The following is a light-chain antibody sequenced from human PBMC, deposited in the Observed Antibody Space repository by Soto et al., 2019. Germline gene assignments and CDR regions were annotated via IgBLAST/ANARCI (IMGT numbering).Light chain of an antibody. CDR3: QQYRDSYT. V-gene: IGKV3-20*01. CDR2: GAS. CDR1: QSISSTH. J-gene: IGKJ2*01. Sequence: IVLTQSPGTLSLSPGERATLTCRASQSISSTHLAWYQQKLDQAPRLLIYGASNRATGIPDRFSGSGSGTDFTLTISRRELEDFAVYYCQQYRDSYTFGQGTKLEIK.